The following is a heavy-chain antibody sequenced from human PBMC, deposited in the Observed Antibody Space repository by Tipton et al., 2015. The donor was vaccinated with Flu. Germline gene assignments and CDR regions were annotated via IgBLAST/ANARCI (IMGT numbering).Heavy chain of an antibody. CDR2: IYYSGST. Sequence: TLSLTCTVSGGSISSYYWSWIRQPPGKGLEWIGYIYYSGSTNYNPSLKSRVTISVDMSKNQFSLKLSSVTAADTAVYYCARGAPRRIAVAGPYYFDYWGQGTLVTVSS. J-gene: IGHJ4*02. CDR1: GGSISSYY. CDR3: ARGAPRRIAVAGPYYFDY. D-gene: IGHD6-19*01. V-gene: IGHV4-59*01.